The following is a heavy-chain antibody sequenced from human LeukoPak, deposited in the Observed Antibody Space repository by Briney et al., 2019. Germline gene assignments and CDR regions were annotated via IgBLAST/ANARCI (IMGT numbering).Heavy chain of an antibody. CDR3: AKDRYCSSTSCYAANWFDP. J-gene: IGHJ5*02. CDR1: GFTFSSYG. CDR2: IRYDGSNK. V-gene: IGHV3-30*02. Sequence: PGGSLRLSCAASGFTFSSYGMHWVRQAPGKGLEWVAFIRYDGSNKYYADSVKGRFTISRDNSKNTLYLQMNSLRAEDTAVYYCAKDRYCSSTSCYAANWFDPWGQGTLVTVSS. D-gene: IGHD2-2*01.